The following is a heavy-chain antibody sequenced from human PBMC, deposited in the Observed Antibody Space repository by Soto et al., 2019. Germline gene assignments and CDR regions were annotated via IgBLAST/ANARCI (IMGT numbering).Heavy chain of an antibody. CDR1: GGSMSRGDYY. J-gene: IGHJ4*02. CDR2: IYHTGST. CDR3: ARAPDY. V-gene: IGHV4-30-4*01. Sequence: SETLSLTCTVSGGSMSRGDYYWSWIRQPPGKGLEWIGFIYHTGSTYYNPSLKSRVTISVDRSKNQFSLKLSSVTAADTAVYYCARAPDYWGQGTLVTVSS.